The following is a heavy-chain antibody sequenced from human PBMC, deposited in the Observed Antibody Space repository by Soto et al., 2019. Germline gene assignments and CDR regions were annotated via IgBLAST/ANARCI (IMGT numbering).Heavy chain of an antibody. D-gene: IGHD3-22*01. CDR2: IYHSGST. CDR3: ASVGSDYDNSGYYLP. Sequence: SETLSLTCIVSGGSVSSSNWWSWVRQPPGKGLGWIGEIYHSGSTTYNPSPKSRATISVDKSENQFSLRLRSVTAADTAVYYCASVGSDYDNSGYYLPWGPGTLVTVSS. V-gene: IGHV4-4*02. CDR1: GGSVSSSNW. J-gene: IGHJ5*02.